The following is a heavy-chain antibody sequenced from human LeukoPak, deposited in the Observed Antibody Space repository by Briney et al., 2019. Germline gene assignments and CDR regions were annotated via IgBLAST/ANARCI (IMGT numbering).Heavy chain of an antibody. J-gene: IGHJ4*02. V-gene: IGHV4-39*01. D-gene: IGHD2-2*01. CDR2: IYYSGTT. Sequence: SEXLSLTCTVSGGSISSSNYYGRWHRRPPGRGREGVGSIYYSGTTYYNTSLKRRVTISVNTSKNQFSLKLSSVTAADTAVYYCARHSSLRSPFDYWGQGTLVTVSS. CDR3: ARHSSLRSPFDY. CDR1: GGSISSSNYY.